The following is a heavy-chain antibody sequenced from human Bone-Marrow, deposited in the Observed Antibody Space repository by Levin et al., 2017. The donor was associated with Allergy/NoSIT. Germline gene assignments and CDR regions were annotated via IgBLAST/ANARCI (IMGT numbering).Heavy chain of an antibody. D-gene: IGHD3-16*01. CDR1: GFTFSNYA. V-gene: IGHV3-23*01. J-gene: IGHJ4*02. CDR2: ISSTGDMT. CDR3: AKDSYVRGDPFDY. Sequence: GGSLRLSCAASGFTFSNYAMSWVRQAPGKGLEWVSAISSTGDMTYYADSVKGRFTISRDNSKNTLYLQMNSLRAEDTAVYFCAKDSYVRGDPFDYWGQGTLVTVSS.